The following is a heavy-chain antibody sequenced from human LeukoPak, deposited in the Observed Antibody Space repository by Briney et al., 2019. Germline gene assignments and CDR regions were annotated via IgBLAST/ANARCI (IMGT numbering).Heavy chain of an antibody. Sequence: GASVKVSCKASGGTFSSYAISWVRQAPGQGLEWMGGIIPIFGTANYAQKFQGRVTITTDESTSTAYMELSGLRSEDTAVYYCASMDIVVVPAAMSAFDIWGQGTMVTVSS. D-gene: IGHD2-2*03. J-gene: IGHJ3*02. CDR2: IIPIFGTA. CDR3: ASMDIVVVPAAMSAFDI. V-gene: IGHV1-69*05. CDR1: GGTFSSYA.